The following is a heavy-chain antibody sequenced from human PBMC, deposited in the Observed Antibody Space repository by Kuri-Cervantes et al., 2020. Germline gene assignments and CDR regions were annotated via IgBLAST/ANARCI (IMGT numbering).Heavy chain of an antibody. CDR3: ANGSSGLFDP. D-gene: IGHD5-12*01. CDR2: ISGSGGST. CDR1: GFTFSSYA. Sequence: GESLKISCAASGFTFSSYAMSWVRQAPGKGLEWVSAISGSGGSTYYADSVKGRFTNSRDNSKNTLYLQMNTLRAEDTAAYYCANGSSGLFDPWAQGTL. V-gene: IGHV3-23*01. J-gene: IGHJ5*02.